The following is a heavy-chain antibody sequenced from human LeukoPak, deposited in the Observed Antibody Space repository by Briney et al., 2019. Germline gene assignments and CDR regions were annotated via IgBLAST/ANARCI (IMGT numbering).Heavy chain of an antibody. CDR1: GFTFSSYW. D-gene: IGHD2-2*01. V-gene: IGHV3-74*01. CDR2: SNSDGSTI. CDR3: TGETVVPPTASLGY. J-gene: IGHJ4*02. Sequence: GGSLRLSCATSGFTFSSYWMHWVRQAPGKGLAWVSRSNSDGSTINYADSVKGRFTISRDNAKNTLYLQMDDLRVEDTAVYYCTGETVVPPTASLGYWGLGILVTVSS.